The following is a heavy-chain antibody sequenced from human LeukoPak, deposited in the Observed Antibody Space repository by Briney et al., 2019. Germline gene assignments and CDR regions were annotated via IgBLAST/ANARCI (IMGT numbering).Heavy chain of an antibody. CDR1: GDSISRSRHF. Sequence: PSETLSLTCNVSGDSISRSRHFWAWIRQSPGRGLEWIGYIYNSGSTYYNPSLKSRVTISVDTSKNQFSLRLSSVTAADTAVYYCARDSSYYDSSGYAAFDIWGQGTMVTVSS. CDR2: IYNSGST. V-gene: IGHV4-39*07. J-gene: IGHJ3*02. D-gene: IGHD3-22*01. CDR3: ARDSSYYDSSGYAAFDI.